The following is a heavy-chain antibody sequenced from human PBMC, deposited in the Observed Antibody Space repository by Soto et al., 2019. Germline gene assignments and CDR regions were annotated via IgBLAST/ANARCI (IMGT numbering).Heavy chain of an antibody. CDR3: ATXGSSHPYYYYGMDV. J-gene: IGHJ6*02. Sequence: PSETLSLTCTVSGGSISSSSYYWGWIRQPPGKGLEWIGEINHSGSTNYNPSLKSRVTISVDTSKNQFSLKLSSVTAADTAVYYCATXGSSHPYYYYGMDVWGQGTTVTVSS. V-gene: IGHV4-39*07. CDR1: GGSISSSSYY. D-gene: IGHD6-6*01. CDR2: INHSGST.